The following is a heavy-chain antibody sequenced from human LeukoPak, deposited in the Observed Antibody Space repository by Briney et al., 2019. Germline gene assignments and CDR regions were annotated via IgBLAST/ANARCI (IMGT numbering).Heavy chain of an antibody. Sequence: PGGSLRLSCAASGHPFTNNAMHWVRQAPGKGLEWVAIVRSDGTNKYSADSLKGRFTISRDNSRNTLYLQMNRLEAKDTAFYYCARESGASRGYSYGHWGQGTLVTVSS. D-gene: IGHD5-18*01. CDR3: ARESGASRGYSYGH. J-gene: IGHJ4*02. CDR1: GHPFTNNA. V-gene: IGHV3-30*02. CDR2: VRSDGTNK.